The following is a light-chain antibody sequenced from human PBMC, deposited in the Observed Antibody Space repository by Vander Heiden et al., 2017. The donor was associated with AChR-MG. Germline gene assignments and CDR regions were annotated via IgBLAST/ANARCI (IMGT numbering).Light chain of an antibody. J-gene: IGLJ2*01. V-gene: IGLV2-8*01. CDR1: SSDVGGYNY. Sequence: QSALTQPPSASGSPGQSVTISCTGTSSDVGGYNYVSWYQQQPGKAPKSGIYEVTRRPSGVPDRFAGSKSGNTASLTVSGLQAEDEADYYCGSYAGTSVVFGGGTKLTVL. CDR3: GSYAGTSVV. CDR2: EVT.